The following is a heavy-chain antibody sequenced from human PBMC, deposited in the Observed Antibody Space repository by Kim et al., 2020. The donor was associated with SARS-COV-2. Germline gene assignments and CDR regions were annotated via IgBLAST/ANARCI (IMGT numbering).Heavy chain of an antibody. CDR1: GFTFNTYD. J-gene: IGHJ5*02. V-gene: IGHV3-23*01. D-gene: IGHD2-21*02. Sequence: GGSLRLSCAASGFTFNTYDMSWLRQAPGKGQECVAVITVKAYTIFYADSVKGRFTISRDDSKNTLYLQMNSLRAEDTAVYYCAKDPLRDRGSWGQGTLFTVSS. CDR3: AKDPLRDRGS. CDR2: ITVKAYTI.